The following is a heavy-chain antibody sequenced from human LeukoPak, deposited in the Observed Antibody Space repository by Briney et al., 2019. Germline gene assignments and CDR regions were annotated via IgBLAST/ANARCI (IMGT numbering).Heavy chain of an antibody. V-gene: IGHV4-34*01. CDR1: GGSFSGYY. CDR2: INHSGST. Sequence: PSETLSLTCAVYGGSFSGYYWSWIRQPPGKGLEWIGEINHSGSTNYNPSLKSRVTVSVDTSKNQFSLKLSSVTAADMAVYYCARGDRWLRFDYWGQGTLVTVSS. D-gene: IGHD5-12*01. J-gene: IGHJ4*02. CDR3: ARGDRWLRFDY.